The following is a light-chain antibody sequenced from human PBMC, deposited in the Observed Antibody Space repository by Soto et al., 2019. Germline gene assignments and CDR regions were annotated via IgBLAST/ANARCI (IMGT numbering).Light chain of an antibody. Sequence: EIVLTQSPATLSLSPGERATLSCRASQSVSNYLGWYQQKPGQAPRLIIYDASKRATGIPAKFSGSGSGTDFIYTSTSLAPEDSAGYYYPPRNSWPRSFGQGIKLESK. CDR2: DAS. CDR3: PPRNSWPRS. CDR1: QSVSNY. J-gene: IGKJ2*01. V-gene: IGKV3-11*01.